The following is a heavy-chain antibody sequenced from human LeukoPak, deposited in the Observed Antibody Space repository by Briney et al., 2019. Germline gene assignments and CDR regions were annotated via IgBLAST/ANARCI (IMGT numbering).Heavy chain of an antibody. V-gene: IGHV3-7*01. Sequence: GGSLRLSCAASGFTFISYWMSWVRQAPGKGLEWVANIKQDGSEKYYVGSVKGRFTISRDNAKNSLYLQMNSLRAEDTAVYYCARDLNYRDAFDIWGQGTMVTVSS. CDR1: GFTFISYW. CDR2: IKQDGSEK. CDR3: ARDLNYRDAFDI. J-gene: IGHJ3*02. D-gene: IGHD5-24*01.